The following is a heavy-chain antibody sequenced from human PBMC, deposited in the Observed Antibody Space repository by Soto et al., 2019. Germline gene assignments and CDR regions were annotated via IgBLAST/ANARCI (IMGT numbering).Heavy chain of an antibody. V-gene: IGHV4-59*08. J-gene: IGHJ2*01. CDR3: ARYNWYFAL. Sequence: QVQLQESGPGLVKPSETLSLTCTVSGGSISSYYWSWIRQPPGKGLEWIGYIYYSGSTNYNPSPKSRVTISVDTSKNQFSLKLSSVTAADAAVYYCARYNWYFALWGRGTLVTVSS. CDR1: GGSISSYY. CDR2: IYYSGST.